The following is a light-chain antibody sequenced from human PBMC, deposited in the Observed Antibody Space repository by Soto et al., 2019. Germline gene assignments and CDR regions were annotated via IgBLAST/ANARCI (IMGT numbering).Light chain of an antibody. CDR2: GAS. J-gene: IGKJ1*01. Sequence: ESLLTQSPATLPLSPGERATLYCRASQSISSSSLAWYQQNPSQATRLLIYGASNRATGIPDRFSGSGSGTDFTLTISRLEPEDFAVYYCQQYGSSGTFGQGTKVDIK. CDR3: QQYGSSGT. CDR1: QSISSSS. V-gene: IGKV3-20*01.